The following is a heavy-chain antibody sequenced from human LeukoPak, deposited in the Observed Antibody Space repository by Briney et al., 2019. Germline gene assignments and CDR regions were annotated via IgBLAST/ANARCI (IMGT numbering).Heavy chain of an antibody. CDR1: GYSISSGYY. J-gene: IGHJ5*02. D-gene: IGHD3-22*01. Sequence: SETLSLTCTVSGYSISSGYYWGWIRQPPGKGLEWIGSIYHSGSTYYNPSLKSRVTISVDTSKNQFSLKLSSVTAADTAVYYCASRITMIVGGPNWFDPWGQGTLVTVSS. CDR3: ASRITMIVGGPNWFDP. V-gene: IGHV4-38-2*02. CDR2: IYHSGST.